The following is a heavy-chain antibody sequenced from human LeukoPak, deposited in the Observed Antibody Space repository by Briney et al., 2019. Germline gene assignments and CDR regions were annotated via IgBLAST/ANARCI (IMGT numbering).Heavy chain of an antibody. CDR3: ARVSGSRSDY. Sequence: SVRVSCKASGGTFSSYAISWVRQAPGQGLEWMGRIIPILGIANYAQKFQGRVTITADKSTSTAYMELSSLRSEDTAVYYCARVSGSRSDYWGQGTLVTVSS. CDR1: GGTFSSYA. V-gene: IGHV1-69*04. D-gene: IGHD1-26*01. CDR2: IIPILGIA. J-gene: IGHJ4*02.